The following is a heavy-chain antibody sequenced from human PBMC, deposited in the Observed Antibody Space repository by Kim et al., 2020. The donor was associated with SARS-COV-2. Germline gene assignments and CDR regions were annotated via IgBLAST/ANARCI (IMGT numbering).Heavy chain of an antibody. V-gene: IGHV4-39*01. Sequence: SETLSLTCTVSGGSISSSSYYWGWIRQPPGKGLEWIGSIYYSGSTYYNPSLKSRVTISVDTSKNQFSLKLSSVTAADTAGYYCARGSSSWYHWFDPWGQG. CDR1: GGSISSSSYY. J-gene: IGHJ5*02. D-gene: IGHD6-13*01. CDR2: IYYSGST. CDR3: ARGSSSWYHWFDP.